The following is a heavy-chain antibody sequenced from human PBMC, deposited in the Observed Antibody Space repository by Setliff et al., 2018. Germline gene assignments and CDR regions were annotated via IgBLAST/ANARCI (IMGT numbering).Heavy chain of an antibody. V-gene: IGHV4-59*01. CDR3: AARKCSGRLYYIDV. CDR1: GGAFSGDY. Sequence: SETLSLTCSVSGGAFSGDYWTWIRQPPGKGLGYIGYINYSGSTNYNPTLKSRVTISGDTSQNQVSLSLSSVTAADTAVYYCAARKCSGRLYYIDVWGKGTTVTVSS. D-gene: IGHD1-26*01. J-gene: IGHJ6*03. CDR2: INYSGST.